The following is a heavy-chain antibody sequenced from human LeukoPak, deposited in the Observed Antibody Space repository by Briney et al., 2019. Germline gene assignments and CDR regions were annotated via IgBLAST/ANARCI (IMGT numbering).Heavy chain of an antibody. J-gene: IGHJ6*02. CDR3: ARASLLWFGELLARYYYYGMDV. Sequence: GGSLRLSCAASGFTFSSYSMNWVRQAPGKGLEWVSSISSSSSYIYYADSVKGRFTISRDIAKNSLYLQMNSLRAEDTAVYYCARASLLWFGELLARYYYYGMDVWGQGTTVTVSS. D-gene: IGHD3-10*01. CDR1: GFTFSSYS. V-gene: IGHV3-21*01. CDR2: ISSSSSYI.